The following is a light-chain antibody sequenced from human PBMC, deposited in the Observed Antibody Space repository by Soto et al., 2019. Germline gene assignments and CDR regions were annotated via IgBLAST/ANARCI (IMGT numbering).Light chain of an antibody. CDR3: QQYDSSPQT. CDR2: AAS. V-gene: IGKV3-20*01. J-gene: IGKJ2*01. CDR1: QSVNSFY. Sequence: EIVLTQSPGTLSLSPGDRATLSCRASQSVNSFYLAWYQQKPAQAPRLLIYAASSRAAGIPDRFSGSASGTDFTLTISRLEPEDFAVYYCQQYDSSPQTFGQGTKLEIK.